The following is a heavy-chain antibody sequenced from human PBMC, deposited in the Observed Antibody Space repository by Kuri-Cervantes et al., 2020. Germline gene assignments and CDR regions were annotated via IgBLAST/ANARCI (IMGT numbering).Heavy chain of an antibody. CDR2: IYSGGST. J-gene: IGHJ4*02. Sequence: GGSLRLSCAASGFTVSSNYMSWVRQTPGKGLEWVSVIYSGGSTYYADSMKGRFTISRHNSKNTLYLQMNSLRSEDTAVYYCAQQIHSSGWYHLVDYWGQGTLVTVSS. CDR3: AQQIHSSGWYHLVDY. D-gene: IGHD6-19*01. V-gene: IGHV3-53*04. CDR1: GFTVSSNY.